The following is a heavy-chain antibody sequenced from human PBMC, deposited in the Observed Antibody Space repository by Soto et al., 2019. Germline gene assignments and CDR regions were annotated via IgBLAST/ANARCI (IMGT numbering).Heavy chain of an antibody. CDR1: GFTFSSYA. Sequence: GGSLRLSCSASGFTFSSYAMHWVRQAPGKGLEYVSAISSNGGSTYYADSVKGRFTISRDNSKNTLYLQMSSLRAEDTAVYYCVKDQARGFGALFTPPVDYWGQGTLVTVSS. J-gene: IGHJ4*02. D-gene: IGHD3-10*01. V-gene: IGHV3-64D*06. CDR3: VKDQARGFGALFTPPVDY. CDR2: ISSNGGST.